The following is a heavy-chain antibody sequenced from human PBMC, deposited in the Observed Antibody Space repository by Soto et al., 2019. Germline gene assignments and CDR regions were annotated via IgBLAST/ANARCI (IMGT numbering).Heavy chain of an antibody. CDR2: IIPIFGTA. CDR1: GGTFSSYS. D-gene: IGHD2-2*01. Sequence: GASVKVSCKASGGTFSSYSISWVRQAPGQGLEWMGGIIPIFGTASYAQKFQGRVTITADESTSTAYMELSSLRSEDTAVYYCASRLTVVVPTAIRPRYYYYGMDVWGQGTTVTVSS. V-gene: IGHV1-69*13. CDR3: ASRLTVVVPTAIRPRYYYYGMDV. J-gene: IGHJ6*02.